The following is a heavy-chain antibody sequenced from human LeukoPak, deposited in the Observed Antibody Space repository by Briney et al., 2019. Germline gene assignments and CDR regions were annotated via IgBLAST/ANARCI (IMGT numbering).Heavy chain of an antibody. D-gene: IGHD6-25*01. V-gene: IGHV3-74*01. Sequence: PGGSLRLSCAASGFTFSNYWMHWVRQAPGRGLVWVSRVNRDGSSTYYADSVKGRFTISRDNAKNTLYLQMNSLRADDTAVYFCARDDYSSAVYWGQGTLVTASS. CDR1: GFTFSNYW. J-gene: IGHJ4*02. CDR2: VNRDGSST. CDR3: ARDDYSSAVY.